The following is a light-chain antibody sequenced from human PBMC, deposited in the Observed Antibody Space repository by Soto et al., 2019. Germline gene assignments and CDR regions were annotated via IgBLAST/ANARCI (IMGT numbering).Light chain of an antibody. CDR2: EVS. Sequence: QSVLTQPASVSGSPGQSITISCTGTKSDVGSYHFVSWFQQHPGKAPKLIIFEVSDRPSGVSTRFSGSKSGDTASLTVSGLQGGGEAEYFCRSYTRSSTLVFGGWTKVTVL. J-gene: IGLJ2*01. CDR3: RSYTRSSTLV. V-gene: IGLV2-14*01. CDR1: KSDVGSYHF.